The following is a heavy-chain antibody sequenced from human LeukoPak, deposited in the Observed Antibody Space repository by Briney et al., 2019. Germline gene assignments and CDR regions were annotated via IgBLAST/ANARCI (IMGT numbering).Heavy chain of an antibody. CDR1: GDSINSSTYS. Sequence: SETLSLTCTVSGDSINSSTYSWGWIRQPPGKGLEYIGSIYYSGNTYYNPSLESRVIISVDTSKNQFSLKLTPVTAADTAVYYCAAALDYWGQGTLVTVSS. V-gene: IGHV4-39*01. CDR2: IYYSGNT. CDR3: AAALDY. D-gene: IGHD2-15*01. J-gene: IGHJ4*02.